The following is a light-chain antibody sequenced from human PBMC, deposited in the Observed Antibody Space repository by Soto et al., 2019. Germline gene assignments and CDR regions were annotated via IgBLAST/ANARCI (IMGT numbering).Light chain of an antibody. Sequence: QSVLTQPPSLSVGPGQMVTISCAAGSSNIWVAYDIHWDQQLPETAPKLVRYANSNQPSEVPVRFSVSKSGTAASPAISWLQAEDEVDYYCQSYASIMSGYVV. J-gene: IGLJ2*01. V-gene: IGLV1-40*01. CDR2: ANS. CDR3: QSYASIMSGYVV. CDR1: SSNIWVAYD.